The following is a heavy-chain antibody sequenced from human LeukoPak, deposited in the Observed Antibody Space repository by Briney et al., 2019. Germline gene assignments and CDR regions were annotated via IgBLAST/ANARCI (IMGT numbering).Heavy chain of an antibody. CDR3: ARLGPAAGTSFDY. Sequence: SQTLSLTCTVSGGSVSSGDYYWSWIRQPPGKGLEWIGSVYHSGETYYNPSLNSRVTISVDTSKNQFSLKLSSVTAADTAVYYCARLGPAAGTSFDYWGQGTLVTVSS. J-gene: IGHJ4*02. D-gene: IGHD6-13*01. V-gene: IGHV4-30-2*01. CDR2: VYHSGET. CDR1: GGSVSSGDYY.